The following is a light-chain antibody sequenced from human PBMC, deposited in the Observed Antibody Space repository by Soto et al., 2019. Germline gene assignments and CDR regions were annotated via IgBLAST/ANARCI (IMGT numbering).Light chain of an antibody. V-gene: IGKV3-20*01. J-gene: IGKJ2*03. CDR3: RQPKS. CDR1: QSVSSNY. Sequence: EIVLTQSPGTLSLSPGERATLSCRASQSVSSNYLAWYQQKPGQAPRLLIYGASSRATGIPDRFSGSGSGTDFTFIISSLERPNFACYYCRQPKSLGKGTKVDTK. CDR2: GAS.